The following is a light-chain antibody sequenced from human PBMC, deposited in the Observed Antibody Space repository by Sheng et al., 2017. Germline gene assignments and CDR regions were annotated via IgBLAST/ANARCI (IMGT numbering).Light chain of an antibody. CDR3: CSYTSSSTFV. CDR2: EVT. CDR1: SSDVGAYNY. Sequence: QSALTQPPSASGSLGQSVTISCTGTSSDVGAYNYVSWYQQHTGKAPKLLIYEVTRRPSGVPDRFSGSKSGNTASLTVSGLQAEDEADYYCCSYTSSSTFVFGTGTKVTVL. V-gene: IGLV2-8*01. J-gene: IGLJ1*01.